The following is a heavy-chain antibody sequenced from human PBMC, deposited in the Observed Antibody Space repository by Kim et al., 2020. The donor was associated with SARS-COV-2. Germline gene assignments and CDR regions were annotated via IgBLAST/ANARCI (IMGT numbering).Heavy chain of an antibody. D-gene: IGHD3-22*01. V-gene: IGHV7-4-1*02. Sequence: ASVKVSCQASGYSFTTYAMNWVRQAPGQGLEWMGWINTNTGNPTYAQGFTGRFVFSLDTSVSTAYLQISSLQAEDTAVYYCARVESVYYDSSGYKYWGQGTLVTVSS. CDR2: INTNTGNP. CDR1: GYSFTTYA. CDR3: ARVESVYYDSSGYKY. J-gene: IGHJ4*02.